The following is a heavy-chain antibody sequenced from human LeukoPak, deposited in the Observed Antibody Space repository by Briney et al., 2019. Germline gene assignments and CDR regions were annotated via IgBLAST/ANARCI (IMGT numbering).Heavy chain of an antibody. Sequence: PSETLSLTCTVSGGSIGTYYWSWIRQPPGEGLEWIGVVYYNGNTNYNPSLKSRVTISVDTSKNQFSLKLSSVTVADTAVYFCARRVAVTARYYFDFWGQGTLVTVSS. D-gene: IGHD6-19*01. J-gene: IGHJ4*02. CDR2: VYYNGNT. CDR3: ARRVAVTARYYFDF. V-gene: IGHV4-59*08. CDR1: GGSIGTYY.